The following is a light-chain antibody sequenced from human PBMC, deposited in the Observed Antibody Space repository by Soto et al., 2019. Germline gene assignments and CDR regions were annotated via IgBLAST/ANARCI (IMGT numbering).Light chain of an antibody. V-gene: IGKV1-39*01. CDR1: QTIRKS. J-gene: IGKJ1*01. CDR3: QQSHSTQWT. Sequence: DIQLTQSPSSLSASIGDRVTITCRASQTIRKSLNWYQQKPETAPKLLIFGASSLQSGVPSRLSASGSGTEFTLTTKSLQPEDFATYHCQQSHSTQWTFGQWTTVDIX. CDR2: GAS.